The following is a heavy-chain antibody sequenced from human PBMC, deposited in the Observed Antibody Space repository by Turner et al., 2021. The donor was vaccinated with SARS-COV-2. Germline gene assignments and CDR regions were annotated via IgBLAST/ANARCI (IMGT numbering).Heavy chain of an antibody. Sequence: EVQLVASGGGLVQPGRSLRLSCTASGFTLNDHAMHWVRQAPGKGLEWVSGIYWNGDVDYADSVKGRFTTSRDNAKNSLYLQMNSLRPEDTAFYYCTKDISPGGADYWGQGTLVTVSS. V-gene: IGHV3-9*01. CDR3: TKDISPGGADY. CDR2: IYWNGDV. CDR1: GFTLNDHA. J-gene: IGHJ4*02. D-gene: IGHD3-10*01.